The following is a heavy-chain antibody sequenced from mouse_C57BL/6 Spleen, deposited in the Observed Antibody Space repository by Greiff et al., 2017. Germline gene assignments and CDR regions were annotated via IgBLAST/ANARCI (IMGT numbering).Heavy chain of an antibody. D-gene: IGHD1-1*01. CDR3: ARDTTVVRYFDV. Sequence: QVHVKQSGPELVKPGASVKISCKASGYAFSSSWMNWVKQRPGKGLEWIGRIYPGDGDTNYNGKFKGKATLTADKSSSTAYMQLSSLTSEDSAVYFCARDTTVVRYFDVWGTGTTVTVSS. J-gene: IGHJ1*03. V-gene: IGHV1-82*01. CDR1: GYAFSSSW. CDR2: IYPGDGDT.